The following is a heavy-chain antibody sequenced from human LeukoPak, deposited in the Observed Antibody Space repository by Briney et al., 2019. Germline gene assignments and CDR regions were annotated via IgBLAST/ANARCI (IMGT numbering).Heavy chain of an antibody. CDR1: GFTVSSNY. Sequence: PGGSLRLSCAASGFTVSSNYMSWVRQAPGKGLEWVSVIYSGGSTYYADSVKGRFTISRDNAKNSLYLQMNSLRAEDTAVYYCAREGYSSIDAFDIWGQGTMVTVSS. J-gene: IGHJ3*02. D-gene: IGHD6-19*01. CDR3: AREGYSSIDAFDI. V-gene: IGHV3-66*01. CDR2: IYSGGST.